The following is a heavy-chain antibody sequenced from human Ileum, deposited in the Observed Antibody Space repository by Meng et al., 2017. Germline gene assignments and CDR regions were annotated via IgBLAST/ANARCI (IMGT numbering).Heavy chain of an antibody. V-gene: IGHV3-15*01. CDR1: GFSFSNAW. CDR2: IKSITDGGTT. Sequence: GGSLRLSCAASGFSFSNAWMSWVRQAPGKGLEWVGRIKSITDGGTTDYTAPVKGRFTMSRDDSKNTLYLQMNSLKTEDTAVYYCTTGVFYFDQSFDIWGQGTMVTVSS. D-gene: IGHD3-9*01. J-gene: IGHJ3*02. CDR3: TTGVFYFDQSFDI.